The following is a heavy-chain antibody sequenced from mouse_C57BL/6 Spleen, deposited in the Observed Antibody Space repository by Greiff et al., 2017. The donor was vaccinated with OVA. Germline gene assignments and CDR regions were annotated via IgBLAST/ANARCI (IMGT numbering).Heavy chain of an antibody. CDR2: ISYSGST. CDR3: AVTGTFYAMDY. Sequence: EVMLVESGPGMVKPSQSLSLTCTVTGYSITSGYDWHWIRHFPGNKLEWMGYISYSGSTNYNPSLKSRISITHDTSKNHFFLKLNSVTTEDTATYYCAVTGTFYAMDYWGQGTSVTVSS. CDR1: GYSITSGYD. V-gene: IGHV3-1*01. D-gene: IGHD4-1*01. J-gene: IGHJ4*01.